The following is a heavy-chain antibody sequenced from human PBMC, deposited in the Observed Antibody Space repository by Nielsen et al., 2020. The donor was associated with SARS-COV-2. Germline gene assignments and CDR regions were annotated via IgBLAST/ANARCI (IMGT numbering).Heavy chain of an antibody. CDR3: ARDYTALGLGVFDY. J-gene: IGHJ4*02. D-gene: IGHD5-18*01. CDR1: GGSISSYY. V-gene: IGHV4-59*01. CDR2: IFYSGSM. Sequence: SETLSLTCTVSGGSISSYYWSWIRQPPGKGLEWIGYIFYSGSMNYNPSLKSRVTISVDTSKNQFSLKLSSVTAADTAVYYCARDYTALGLGVFDYWGQGTLVTVSS.